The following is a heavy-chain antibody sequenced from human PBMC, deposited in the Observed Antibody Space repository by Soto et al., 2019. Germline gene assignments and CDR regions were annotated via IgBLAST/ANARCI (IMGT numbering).Heavy chain of an antibody. V-gene: IGHV3-33*01. CDR3: ARDKGSGYDTPLYYMDV. CDR1: GFTFSSYG. Sequence: QVQLVESGGGVVQPGRSLRLSCAASGFTFSSYGMHWVRQAPGKGLEWVAVIWYDGSNKYYADSVKGRFTISRDNSKNTLYLQMNSLRAEDTAVYYCARDKGSGYDTPLYYMDVWGKGTTVTVSS. D-gene: IGHD5-12*01. J-gene: IGHJ6*03. CDR2: IWYDGSNK.